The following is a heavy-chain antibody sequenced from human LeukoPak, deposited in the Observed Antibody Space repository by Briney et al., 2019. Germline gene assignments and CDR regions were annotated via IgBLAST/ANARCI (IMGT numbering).Heavy chain of an antibody. CDR3: AKSRGSSSWYVGDY. J-gene: IGHJ4*02. Sequence: GGSLRLSCAASGFTFSNYAMSGVRQAPGKGLEWVSAISGSGGSTYYADSVKGRFTISRDNSKNTLYLQMNSLRAEDTAVYYCAKSRGSSSWYVGDYWGQGTLVTVSS. CDR2: ISGSGGST. V-gene: IGHV3-23*01. CDR1: GFTFSNYA. D-gene: IGHD6-13*01.